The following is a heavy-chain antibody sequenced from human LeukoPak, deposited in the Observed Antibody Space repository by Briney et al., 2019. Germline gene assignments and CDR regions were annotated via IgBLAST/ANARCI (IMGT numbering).Heavy chain of an antibody. CDR3: AMGPVTIFGVVIMDYYYYYMDV. CDR2: IIPIFATA. V-gene: IGHV1-69*05. Sequence: ASVKVSCKASGGTFSSYANSWVRQAPGQVLEWMGGIIPIFATANYAHKFQGRVTITTDESTSTAYMELSSLRSEDTAMYYCAMGPVTIFGVVIMDYYYYYMDVWGKGTTVTVSS. J-gene: IGHJ6*03. D-gene: IGHD3-3*01. CDR1: GGTFSSYA.